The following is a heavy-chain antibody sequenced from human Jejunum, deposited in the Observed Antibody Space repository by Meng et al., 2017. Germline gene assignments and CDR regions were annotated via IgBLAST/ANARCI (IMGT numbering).Heavy chain of an antibody. J-gene: IGHJ4*02. V-gene: IGHV3-72*01. CDR1: GFIFSDYY. CDR2: SRNKAQTYST. CDR3: ARDFSEKYAWDF. D-gene: IGHD2-2*01. Sequence: GESLKISCAASGFIFSDYYMDWVRQAPGKGLEWVGRSRNKAQTYSTHYAASVKGRFTISRDESKNSVYLQMNSLKTEDTAVYYCARDFSEKYAWDFWGQGTLVTVSS.